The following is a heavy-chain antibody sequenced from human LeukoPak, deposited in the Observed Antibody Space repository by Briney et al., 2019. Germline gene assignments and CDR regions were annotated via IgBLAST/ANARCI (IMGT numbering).Heavy chain of an antibody. CDR1: GFTFSNYG. Sequence: GRSLRLSCAASGFTFSNYGMHWVRQAPGKGLEWVALIWYDGSNKYYTDSVKGRLTISRDNSKDTLFLQMNSLRAEDTAVYYCAREGPRGNSQFDYCGQGTLVTVSS. CDR3: AREGPRGNSQFDY. V-gene: IGHV3-33*01. CDR2: IWYDGSNK. D-gene: IGHD2/OR15-2a*01. J-gene: IGHJ4*02.